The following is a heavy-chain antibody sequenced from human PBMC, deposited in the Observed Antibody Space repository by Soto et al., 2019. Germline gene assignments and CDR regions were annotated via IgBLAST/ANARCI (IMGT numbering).Heavy chain of an antibody. CDR3: AKDSWAIFGVPAGEYYAMDV. D-gene: IGHD3-3*01. CDR2: ISSSSSTI. V-gene: IGHV3-48*01. CDR1: GFTFSSYS. Sequence: GGSLRLSCAASGFTFSSYSMNWVRQAPGKGLEWVSYISSSSSTIYYADSVKGRFTISRDNSKNTVYLQMNDLRVEDAAEYFCAKDSWAIFGVPAGEYYAMDVWGQGTTVTVSS. J-gene: IGHJ6*02.